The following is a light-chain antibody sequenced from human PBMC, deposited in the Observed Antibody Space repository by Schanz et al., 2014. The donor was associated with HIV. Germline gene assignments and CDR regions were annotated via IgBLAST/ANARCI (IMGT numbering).Light chain of an antibody. CDR3: QHYGSSRWT. CDR1: QSVDSK. V-gene: IGKV3D-15*01. CDR2: GAS. Sequence: EVVMTQSPATLSVSPGERATLSCRPSQSVDSKLAWYQQKTGQAPRLLIYGASTRATGIPARFSGSESGTEFTLTISSLQSEDFAVYYCQHYGSSRWTFGQGTKVEIK. J-gene: IGKJ1*01.